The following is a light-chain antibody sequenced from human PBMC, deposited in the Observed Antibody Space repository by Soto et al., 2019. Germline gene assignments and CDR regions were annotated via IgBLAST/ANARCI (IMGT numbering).Light chain of an antibody. CDR2: HAS. Sequence: IQLTQSPSSLSASVGDRVTITFRASQSISNWLAWYQQKPGTAPKVLIYHASNLQNGVPSRFSGSGSGTEFALTISSLQPDDFATYYCQQYDSYPLTFGGGTKVDIK. V-gene: IGKV1-5*01. CDR3: QQYDSYPLT. J-gene: IGKJ4*01. CDR1: QSISNW.